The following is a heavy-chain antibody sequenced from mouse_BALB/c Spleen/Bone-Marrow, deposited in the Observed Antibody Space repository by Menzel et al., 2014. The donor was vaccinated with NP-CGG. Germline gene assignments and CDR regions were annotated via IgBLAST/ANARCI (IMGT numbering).Heavy chain of an antibody. J-gene: IGHJ1*01. Sequence: EVQRVESGGGLVQPGGSLKLSCAASGFDFSRYWMTWVRQAPGKGLEWIGETNPDSSTINYTPSLKDKFIISRDNAKNTLSLQMSKVRSEDTALYYCARPGYYGYQGGWGAGTTVTVSS. D-gene: IGHD1-2*01. CDR2: TNPDSSTI. V-gene: IGHV4-1*02. CDR1: GFDFSRYW. CDR3: ARPGYYGYQGG.